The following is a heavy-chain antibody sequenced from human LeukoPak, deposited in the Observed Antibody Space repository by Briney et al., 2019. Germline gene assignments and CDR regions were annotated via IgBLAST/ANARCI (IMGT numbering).Heavy chain of an antibody. CDR3: ARDAKGYSSSWYPYYHYGMDV. J-gene: IGHJ6*02. D-gene: IGHD6-13*01. V-gene: IGHV1-18*01. CDR1: GYTFTSYG. Sequence: ASVKVSCKASGYTFTSYGISWVRQAPGQGLEWMGWISAYNGNTNYAQKLQGRVTMTTDTSTSTAYMELRSLRSDDTAVYYCARDAKGYSSSWYPYYHYGMDVWGQGTTVTVSS. CDR2: ISAYNGNT.